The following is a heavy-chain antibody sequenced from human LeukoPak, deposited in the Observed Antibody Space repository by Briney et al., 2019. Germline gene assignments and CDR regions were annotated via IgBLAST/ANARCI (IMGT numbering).Heavy chain of an antibody. CDR1: GFTFSSYG. J-gene: IGHJ4*02. V-gene: IGHV3-30*19. CDR3: AGDRAYCSGGSCYSGLDY. CDR2: IWYDGSNK. D-gene: IGHD2-15*01. Sequence: GGSLRLSCAASGFTFSSYGMHWVRQAPGKGLEWVAVIWYDGSNKYYADSVKGRSTISRDNSKNTLSLQMNSLRADDTAVYYCAGDRAYCSGGSCYSGLDYWGQGTLVTVSS.